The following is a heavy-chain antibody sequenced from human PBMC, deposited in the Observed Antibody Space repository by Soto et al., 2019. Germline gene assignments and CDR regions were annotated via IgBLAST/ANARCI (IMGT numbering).Heavy chain of an antibody. CDR3: ARSSAGYGSSWYYFDY. CDR1: GGSISTYY. J-gene: IGHJ4*02. Sequence: SETLSLTCTVSGGSISTYYWSWIRQPAGKGLEWIGRIYTSGSTNYNPSLKSRVTMSVDTSKNQFSLKLSSVTAADTAVYYCARSSAGYGSSWYYFDYWGQGTLVTVSS. D-gene: IGHD6-13*01. V-gene: IGHV4-4*07. CDR2: IYTSGST.